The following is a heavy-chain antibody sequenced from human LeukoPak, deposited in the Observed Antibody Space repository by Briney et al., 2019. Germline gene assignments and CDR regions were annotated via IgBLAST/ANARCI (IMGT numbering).Heavy chain of an antibody. CDR3: ARVKPAYCGGDCYWYNWFDP. V-gene: IGHV1-69*01. D-gene: IGHD2-21*02. Sequence: ASVKVSCKASGGTLSSYAIRWVRQAPGQGVEWMGGIIPIFGTANYAQKFQGRVTITADESTSTAYMELSSLRSEDTAVYYCARVKPAYCGGDCYWYNWFDPWGQGTLVTVSS. J-gene: IGHJ5*02. CDR2: IIPIFGTA. CDR1: GGTLSSYA.